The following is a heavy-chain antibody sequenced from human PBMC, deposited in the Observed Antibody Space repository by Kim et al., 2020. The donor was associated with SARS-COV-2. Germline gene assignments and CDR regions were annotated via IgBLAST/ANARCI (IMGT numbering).Heavy chain of an antibody. CDR3: TRDGVPNWFDP. CDR2: IIPFLDMS. CDR1: GGSFDNYG. D-gene: IGHD3-10*01. J-gene: IGHJ5*02. Sequence: SVKVSCKASGGSFDNYGISWVRQAPGQGLEWRGRIIPFLDMSNYAQRFQGRVSMTADKSTNTAYMELTSLRLDDTAVYYCTRDGVPNWFDPWGQGTLVT. V-gene: IGHV1-69*04.